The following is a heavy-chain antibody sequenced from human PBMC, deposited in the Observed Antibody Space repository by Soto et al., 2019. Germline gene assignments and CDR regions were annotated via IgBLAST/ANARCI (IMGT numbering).Heavy chain of an antibody. CDR1: GFTFSSYG. D-gene: IGHD4-4*01. J-gene: IGHJ6*03. Sequence: PGGSLRLSCAAPGFTFSSYGMHWVRQAPGKGLEWVAVISYDGSNKYYADSVKGRFTISRDNSKNTLYLQMNSLRAEDTAVYYCAKTPTVEVRPNYYYYMDVWGKGPPVTVSS. CDR3: AKTPTVEVRPNYYYYMDV. V-gene: IGHV3-30*18. CDR2: ISYDGSNK.